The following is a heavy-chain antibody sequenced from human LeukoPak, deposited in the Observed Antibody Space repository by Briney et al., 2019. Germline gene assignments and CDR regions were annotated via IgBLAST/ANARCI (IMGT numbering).Heavy chain of an antibody. Sequence: GGSLRLSCAASGFTFSSYSMNWVRQAPGKGLEWVSSISSSSSYIYYADSVKGRSTISRDNAKNSLYLQMNSLRAEDTAVYYCARDLGSWYNNDAFDIWGQGTMVTVSS. V-gene: IGHV3-21*01. CDR3: ARDLGSWYNNDAFDI. CDR2: ISSSSSYI. D-gene: IGHD6-13*01. J-gene: IGHJ3*02. CDR1: GFTFSSYS.